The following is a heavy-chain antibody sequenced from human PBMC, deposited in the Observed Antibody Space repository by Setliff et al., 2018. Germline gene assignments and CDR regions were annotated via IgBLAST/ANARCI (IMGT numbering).Heavy chain of an antibody. J-gene: IGHJ5*02. D-gene: IGHD1-20*01. CDR1: GDSITSGSVY. V-gene: IGHV4-61*02. Sequence: SETLSLTCTVSGDSITSGSVYWSWIRQPAGKGLEWIGRIFPTGTTNYNPDLKSRVTMSVDTSKKRFSLMLRSVTAADTATYYCARYNSSAACFDLWGPGTLVTVSS. CDR3: ARYNSSAACFDL. CDR2: IFPTGTT.